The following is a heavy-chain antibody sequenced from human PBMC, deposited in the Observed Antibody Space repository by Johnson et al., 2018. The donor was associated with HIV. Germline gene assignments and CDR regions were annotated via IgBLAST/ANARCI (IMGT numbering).Heavy chain of an antibody. J-gene: IGHJ3*02. Sequence: EVLLLESGGGLVQPGGSLSLSCAASGFTFNTYWMTWVRQALGKGLEWVANINQDGSEKDYVDSVKGRFTISRDIAKNSLYLQMSGLRAEDTAVYYCARGHMVRGVTHAFDIWGQGTMVTVSS. D-gene: IGHD3-10*01. CDR2: INQDGSEK. CDR1: GFTFNTYW. V-gene: IGHV3-7*04. CDR3: ARGHMVRGVTHAFDI.